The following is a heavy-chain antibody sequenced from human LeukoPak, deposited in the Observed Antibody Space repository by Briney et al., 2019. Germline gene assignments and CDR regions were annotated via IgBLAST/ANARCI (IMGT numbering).Heavy chain of an antibody. CDR3: ARGLSAAAGTLLGY. V-gene: IGHV3-64*01. CDR2: ISSNGGST. J-gene: IGHJ4*02. D-gene: IGHD6-13*01. CDR1: GFTFSSYA. Sequence: GGSLRLSCAASGFTFSSYAMHWVRQAPGKGLEYVSAISSNGGSTYYANSVKDRFTISRDNSKNTLYLQMGSLRAEDMAVYYCARGLSAAAGTLLGYWGQGTLVTVSS.